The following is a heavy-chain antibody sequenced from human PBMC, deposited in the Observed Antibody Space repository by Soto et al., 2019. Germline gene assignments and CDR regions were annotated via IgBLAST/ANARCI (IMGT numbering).Heavy chain of an antibody. D-gene: IGHD3-3*01. CDR3: ARGRYDFWSGYSFNLDY. Sequence: SETLSLTCAVYGGSFSGFYWSWIRQPPGKGLEWIGEIDQSGSTNYNPSLKSRVTISVDTSKIQLSPKLTSVTAADTAVYYCARGRYDFWSGYSFNLDYWGQGTLVTVSS. CDR2: IDQSGST. J-gene: IGHJ4*02. CDR1: GGSFSGFY. V-gene: IGHV4-34*01.